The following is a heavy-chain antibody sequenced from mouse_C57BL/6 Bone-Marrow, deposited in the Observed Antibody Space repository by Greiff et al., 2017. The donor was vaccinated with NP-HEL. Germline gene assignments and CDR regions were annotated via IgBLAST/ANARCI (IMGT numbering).Heavy chain of an antibody. CDR2: INPSNGGT. V-gene: IGHV1-53*01. CDR1: GYTFTSYW. Sequence: QVQLQQPGTELVKPGTSVKLSCKSSGYTFTSYWMHWVKQRPGQGLEWIGNINPSNGGTNYNEKFKSQATLTVDKSSSTAYMQLSSLTSDDSAVYYCAREGRWLRRGYWYFDVGDTGTTVTVTS. CDR3: AREGRWLRRGYWYFDV. D-gene: IGHD2-2*01. J-gene: IGHJ1*03.